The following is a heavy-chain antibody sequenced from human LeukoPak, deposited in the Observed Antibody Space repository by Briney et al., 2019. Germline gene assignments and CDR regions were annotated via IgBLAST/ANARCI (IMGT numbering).Heavy chain of an antibody. V-gene: IGHV1-2*02. D-gene: IGHD3-9*01. J-gene: IGHJ4*02. Sequence: ASVKVSCKASGYTFFAYYLYWVRQAPGQGLELMGWISPNSGGTKYAQNFQGRVTMTRDTSISTVYMELSRLSYDDTAVYYCARGHIFDFAFWGQGTLVTVSS. CDR3: ARGHIFDFAF. CDR2: ISPNSGGT. CDR1: GYTFFAYY.